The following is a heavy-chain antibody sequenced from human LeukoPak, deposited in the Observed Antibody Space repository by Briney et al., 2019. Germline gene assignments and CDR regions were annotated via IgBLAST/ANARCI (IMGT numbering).Heavy chain of an antibody. CDR3: ARGPEWELMEFDY. J-gene: IGHJ4*02. CDR2: IYYSGST. CDR1: GGSISSYY. V-gene: IGHV4-59*01. D-gene: IGHD1-26*01. Sequence: SETLSLTCTVPGGSISSYYWSWIRQPPGKGLEWIGYIYYSGSTNYNPSLKSRVTISVDTSKNQFSLKLSSVTAADTAVYYCARGPEWELMEFDYWGQGTLVTVSS.